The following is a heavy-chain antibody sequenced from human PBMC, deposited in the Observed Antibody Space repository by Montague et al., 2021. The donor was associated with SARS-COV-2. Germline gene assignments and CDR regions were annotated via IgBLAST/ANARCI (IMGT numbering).Heavy chain of an antibody. Sequence: CAISGDSVVELRRRSEEHTSELQYMSDSHGRTCFKTRRFDHYEVSMKGRISIKADTSKNQFSLQLDSVTPEDTAVYYCARGDGLGPYTGYAFDIWGQGTLVTVSS. CDR1: GDSVVELRRR. CDR2: TCFKTRRFD. CDR3: ARGDGLGPYTGYAFDI. V-gene: IGHV6-1*01. J-gene: IGHJ3*02. D-gene: IGHD3-16*01.